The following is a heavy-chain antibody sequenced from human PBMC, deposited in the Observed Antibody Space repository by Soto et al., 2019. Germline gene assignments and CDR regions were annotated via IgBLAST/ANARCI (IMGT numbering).Heavy chain of an antibody. CDR2: IYYSGST. V-gene: IGHV4-59*01. CDR3: ARFTGDYFDY. Sequence: ETLSLTCTVSGGSISSYYWSWIRQPPGKGLEWIGYIYYSGSTNYNPSLKSRVTISVDTSKNQFSLKLSSVTAADTAVYYCARFTGDYFDYWGQGTLVTVSS. J-gene: IGHJ4*02. D-gene: IGHD3-16*01. CDR1: GGSISSYY.